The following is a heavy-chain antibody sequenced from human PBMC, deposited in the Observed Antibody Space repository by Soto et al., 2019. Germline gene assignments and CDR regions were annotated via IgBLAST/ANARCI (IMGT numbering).Heavy chain of an antibody. CDR3: AGRSGWWLGGYDY. CDR1: GFTFSSYA. CDR2: ISGSGGST. J-gene: IGHJ4*02. Sequence: EVQLLESGGGLVQPGGSLRLSCAASGFTFSSYAMSWVRQAPGKGLEWVSAISGSGGSTYYADSVKGRFTISRDNSRNTRYLQMNSLRAEDTAVYYCAGRSGWWLGGYDYWGQGTLVTVSS. D-gene: IGHD6-19*01. V-gene: IGHV3-23*01.